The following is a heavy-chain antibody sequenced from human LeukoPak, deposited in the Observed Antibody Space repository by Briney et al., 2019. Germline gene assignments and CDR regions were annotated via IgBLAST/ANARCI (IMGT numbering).Heavy chain of an antibody. CDR3: AREGGEYYYDSSGYHDS. J-gene: IGHJ5*01. CDR1: GFTFSSYS. V-gene: IGHV3-48*01. CDR2: ISSSSSTI. D-gene: IGHD3-22*01. Sequence: PGGSLRLSCAASGFTFSSYSMNWVRQAPGKGLEWVSYISSSSSTIYYADSVKGRFTISRGNAKNSLYLQMNSLRAEDTAVYYCAREGGEYYYDSSGYHDSWGQGTLVTVST.